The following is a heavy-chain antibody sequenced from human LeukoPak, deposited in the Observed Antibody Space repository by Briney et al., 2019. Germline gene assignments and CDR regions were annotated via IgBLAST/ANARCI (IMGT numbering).Heavy chain of an antibody. CDR3: ARVLYGGNFAGY. Sequence: GGSLRLSCAASGFTVSSSYMDWVRQAPGKGLEWVSAIYGGGNTYYADSVKGRFTVSRDSSKNTVFLQMGSLRAEDTAVYYCARVLYGGNFAGYWGQGTLVTVSS. V-gene: IGHV3-53*01. D-gene: IGHD4-23*01. CDR1: GFTVSSSY. CDR2: IYGGGNT. J-gene: IGHJ4*02.